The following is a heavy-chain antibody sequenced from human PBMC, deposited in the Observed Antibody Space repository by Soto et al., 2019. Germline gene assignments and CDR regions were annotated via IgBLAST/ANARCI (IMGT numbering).Heavy chain of an antibody. CDR1: GFTFSSYA. CDR2: ISGSGGST. CDR3: AKDDYDIVTGYSLHDY. Sequence: GGSLRLSCAASGFTFSSYAMSWVRQAPGKGLEWVSAISGSGGSTYYADSVKGRFTISRDNSKNTLYLQMNSLRAEDTAVYYCAKDDYDIVTGYSLHDYWGQGTLVTVSS. J-gene: IGHJ4*02. D-gene: IGHD3-9*01. V-gene: IGHV3-23*01.